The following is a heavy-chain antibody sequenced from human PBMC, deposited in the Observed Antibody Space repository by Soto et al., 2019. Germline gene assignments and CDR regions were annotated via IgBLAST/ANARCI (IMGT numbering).Heavy chain of an antibody. V-gene: IGHV1-18*01. CDR3: ARDGLLGYCSGGSCQTYNWFDP. CDR2: ISAYNGNT. J-gene: IGHJ5*02. Sequence: GASVKVSCKASGYTFTSYGISWVRQAPGQGLEWMGRISAYNGNTNYAQKLQGRVTMTTDTSTSTAYMELRSLRSDDTAVYYCARDGLLGYCSGGSCQTYNWFDPWGQGTLVTVPQ. CDR1: GYTFTSYG. D-gene: IGHD2-15*01.